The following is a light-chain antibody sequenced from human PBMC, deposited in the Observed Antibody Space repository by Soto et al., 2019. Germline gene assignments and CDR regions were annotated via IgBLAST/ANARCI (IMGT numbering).Light chain of an antibody. CDR1: SSNIGAGYD. J-gene: IGLJ2*01. CDR2: DTT. V-gene: IGLV1-40*01. Sequence: QSVLTQPPSVSGAPGQRVTISCTGSSSNIGAGYDVHWYQQLPGTAPRLLIYDTTSRPSGVPDRFSGSKSGTSASLTITGLQAEDEADYFCQSFDNRPHVIFGGGTKVTVL. CDR3: QSFDNRPHVI.